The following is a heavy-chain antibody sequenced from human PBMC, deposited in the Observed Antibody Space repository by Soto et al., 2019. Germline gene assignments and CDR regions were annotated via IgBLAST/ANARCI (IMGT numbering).Heavy chain of an antibody. CDR3: ARGPNIPWLVRDWFDP. J-gene: IGHJ5*02. CDR1: GGTFSGYY. V-gene: IGHV4-34*01. Sequence: SETLSLTCAVYGGTFSGYYWSWIRQPPGKGLEWIGEINHSGSTNYNPSLKSRVTISVDKSKNQFSLKLSSVTAADTAVYYCARGPNIPWLVRDWFDPWGQGTLVTVSS. CDR2: INHSGST. D-gene: IGHD6-19*01.